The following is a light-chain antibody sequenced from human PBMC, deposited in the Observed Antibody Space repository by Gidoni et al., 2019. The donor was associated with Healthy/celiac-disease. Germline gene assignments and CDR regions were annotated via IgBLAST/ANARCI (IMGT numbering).Light chain of an antibody. CDR2: AAS. CDR1: QSISSY. J-gene: IGKJ5*01. V-gene: IGKV1-39*01. CDR3: QQSYSTPIT. Sequence: IQMTQSPSSLSASVGDRVTITCRASQSISSYLNWYQQKPGKAPKLLIYAASSLQSGVPSRFSGSGSGTDFTLTISSLQPEDFATYYCQQSYSTPITFGRGTQLEIK.